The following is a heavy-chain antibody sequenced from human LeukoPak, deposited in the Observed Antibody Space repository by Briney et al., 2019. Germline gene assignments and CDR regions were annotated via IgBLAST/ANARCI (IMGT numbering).Heavy chain of an antibody. Sequence: GESLKISCRGSGYGFTSYWIGWVRQMPGKGLEWMGIIFPGDSDTRYSPSFEGQVTISADKSISTAYLQWSSLKSSDTAMYYCARRTLTAAGTDCFDPWGQGTLVTVSS. J-gene: IGHJ5*02. V-gene: IGHV5-51*01. D-gene: IGHD6-13*01. CDR2: IFPGDSDT. CDR3: ARRTLTAAGTDCFDP. CDR1: GYGFTSYW.